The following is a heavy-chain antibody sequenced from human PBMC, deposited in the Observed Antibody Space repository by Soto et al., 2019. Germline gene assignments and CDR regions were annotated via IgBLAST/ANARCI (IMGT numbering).Heavy chain of an antibody. CDR3: GIMSLGGFLDY. CDR1: RGSISNGWYY. D-gene: IGHD2-15*01. J-gene: IGHJ4*02. CDR2: IYYSGTT. Sequence: SVTLYHTCTVARGSISNGWYYLRLIRQNPGKGLEWIGYIYYSGTTNYHPSLKSRVTISQYKSKNQFSLNLTSVTAADTAVYSCGIMSLGGFLDYWGRGSLVTFS. V-gene: IGHV4-31*09.